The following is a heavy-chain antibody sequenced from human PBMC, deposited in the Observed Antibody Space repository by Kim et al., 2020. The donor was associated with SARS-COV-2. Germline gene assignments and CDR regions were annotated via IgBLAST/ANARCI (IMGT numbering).Heavy chain of an antibody. CDR1: GFTFSSYE. CDR3: ARVIRSTDTVVVEWPATVGTCSGFDS. CDR2: ISSSGSTI. J-gene: IGHJ3*02. V-gene: IGHV3-48*03. Sequence: GGSLRLSCAASGFTFSSYEMNWVRQAPGKGLEWVSYISSSGSTIYYADSVKGRFTISRDNAKNSLYLQMNSLRAEDTAVYYSARVIRSTDTVVVEWPATVGTCSGFDSWGQGTMVTVSS. D-gene: IGHD2-2*01.